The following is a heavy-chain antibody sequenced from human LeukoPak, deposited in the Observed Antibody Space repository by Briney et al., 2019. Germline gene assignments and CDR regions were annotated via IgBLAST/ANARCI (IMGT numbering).Heavy chain of an antibody. Sequence: GGSLRLPCSASGFTFSNYDMHWVRQAKGKGLEWVSSIGTGGHTYYAPSVKGRFTISRENAKNSLYLQMNSLRAGDTAIYYCTRGGLEAPCDVWGQGTMVAVSS. CDR1: GFTFSNYD. CDR3: TRGGLEAPCDV. V-gene: IGHV3-13*01. D-gene: IGHD5-24*01. J-gene: IGHJ3*01. CDR2: IGTGGHT.